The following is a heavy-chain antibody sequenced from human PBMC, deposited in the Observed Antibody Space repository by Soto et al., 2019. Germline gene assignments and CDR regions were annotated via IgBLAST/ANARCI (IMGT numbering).Heavy chain of an antibody. CDR2: ISSRSDI. CDR1: GFTFSTYS. CDR3: AREYTAWPLAYGLDV. V-gene: IGHV3-21*01. J-gene: IGHJ6*02. D-gene: IGHD2-2*02. Sequence: GGSLRLSCVGSGFTFSTYSINWVRQAPGKGLEWVSSISSRSDICYADSVKGRFTISRDNAKNSVSLQMNSLRAEDTAVYYCAREYTAWPLAYGLDVWGQGTTVTVSS.